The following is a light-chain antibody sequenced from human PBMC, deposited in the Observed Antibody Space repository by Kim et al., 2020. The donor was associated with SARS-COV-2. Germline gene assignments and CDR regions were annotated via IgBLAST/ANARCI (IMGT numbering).Light chain of an antibody. CDR2: LAS. CDR3: QHYSRFPYT. J-gene: IGKJ2*01. Sequence: DIQMTQSPSTLSESVGDRVTITCRASENIGTWLAWYQQKPGRAPSLLIYLASTLESGVPSRFSGTGSGTEFSLSITSLQPDDFATYYCQHYSRFPYTFGQGTKLEIK. V-gene: IGKV1-5*03. CDR1: ENIGTW.